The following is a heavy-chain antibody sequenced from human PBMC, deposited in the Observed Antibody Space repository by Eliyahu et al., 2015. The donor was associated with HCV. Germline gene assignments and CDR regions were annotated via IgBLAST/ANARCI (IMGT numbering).Heavy chain of an antibody. J-gene: IGHJ6*03. CDR3: TTGAPGGFDYYLDV. CDR1: GXTFIKAW. V-gene: IGHV3-15*01. Sequence: EVQLVESGGGLVKPGGSLRLXCAASGXTFIKAWMXWVRQAPGKGREWIGRIKXKTDGGTTDYAAPVKGRFTISRDDSKSTLYLQMNSLKTEDTAVYYCTTGAPGGFDYYLDVWGQGTTATVSS. CDR2: IKXKTDGGTT. D-gene: IGHD3-10*01.